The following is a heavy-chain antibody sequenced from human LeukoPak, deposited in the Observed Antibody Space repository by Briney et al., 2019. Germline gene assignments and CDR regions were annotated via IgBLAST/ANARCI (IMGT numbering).Heavy chain of an antibody. Sequence: GGSLEISFQGSGYSFTSYWITWVRPMPGKGVEWMGFIYPGDSDTRYNPSFQGRVSISADKSLNTAYLQWNSLEASDTAMYYCARGGVNNRCFDYWGQGSLVTVSS. D-gene: IGHD1-14*01. CDR1: GYSFTSYW. J-gene: IGHJ4*02. CDR3: ARGGVNNRCFDY. V-gene: IGHV5-51*01. CDR2: IYPGDSDT.